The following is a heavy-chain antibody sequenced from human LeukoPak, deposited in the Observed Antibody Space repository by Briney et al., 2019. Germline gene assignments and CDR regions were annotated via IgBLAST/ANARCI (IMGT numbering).Heavy chain of an antibody. J-gene: IGHJ5*02. D-gene: IGHD5-18*01. CDR3: ARDRDRSGYSWFDP. CDR1: GGSVNSGTYY. CDR2: IYYSGSA. V-gene: IGHV4-39*07. Sequence: PSETLSLTCTVSGGSVNSGTYYWSWIRQPPGKGLEWIGNIYYSGSAYYNPSLKSRVTMSVDTSKNQFSLKLSSVSAADTAVYYCARDRDRSGYSWFDPWGQGTLVTVSS.